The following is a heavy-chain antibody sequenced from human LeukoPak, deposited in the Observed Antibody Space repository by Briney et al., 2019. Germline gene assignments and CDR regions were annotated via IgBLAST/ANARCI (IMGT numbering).Heavy chain of an antibody. CDR1: GGSISSGDYY. CDR2: IYYSGST. Sequence: PSETLSPTCTVSGGSISSGDYYWSWLRQPPGKGLEWIGYIYYSGSTYYNPSLKSRVTISVDTSKNQFSLKLSSVTAADTAVYYCARQYYYDSSGYEPGIAFDIWGQGTMVTVSS. CDR3: ARQYYYDSSGYEPGIAFDI. D-gene: IGHD3-22*01. J-gene: IGHJ3*02. V-gene: IGHV4-30-4*01.